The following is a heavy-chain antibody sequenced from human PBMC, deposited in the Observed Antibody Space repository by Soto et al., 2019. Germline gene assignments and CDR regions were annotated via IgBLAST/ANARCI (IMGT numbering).Heavy chain of an antibody. CDR2: IYYTGST. V-gene: IGHV4-30-4*01. D-gene: IGHD3-3*01. CDR1: GGSISSVDYY. CDR3: ARETDYYDFWVDS. Sequence: SETLSLTCTVSGGSISSVDYYWTWIRQPPGKGLEWIGYIYYTGSTYYNPSLKSRITISIDTSKNQFSLTLNSVTAADTAVYFCARETDYYDFWVDSWGQGTLVTVSS. J-gene: IGHJ4*02.